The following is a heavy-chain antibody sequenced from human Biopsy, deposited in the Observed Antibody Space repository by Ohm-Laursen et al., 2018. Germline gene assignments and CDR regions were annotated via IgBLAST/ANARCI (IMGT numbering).Heavy chain of an antibody. CDR2: ISSSSESI. V-gene: IGHV3-48*01. CDR3: ATDDYSGDSAY. D-gene: IGHD4-23*01. CDR1: GVALSGYA. J-gene: IGHJ4*02. Sequence: GSLRLSCTASGVALSGYAMNWFRQAPGEGLEWVSYISSSSESIYYADSVRGRFTVSRDNAQNSMYLQMNSLRADDTAVYYCATDDYSGDSAYWGQGTLVTVSS.